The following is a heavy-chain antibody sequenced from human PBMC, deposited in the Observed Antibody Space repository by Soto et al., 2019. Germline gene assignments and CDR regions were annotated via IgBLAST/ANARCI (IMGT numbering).Heavy chain of an antibody. CDR3: AHSGYYDSSGYDTTWFDP. CDR2: IYWDDDK. CDR1: GFTPSTSGVG. Sequence: SGPTLVNPTQTLTLTCTFSGFTPSTSGVGVGWIRQPPGEALEWLALIYWDDDKRYSPSLKSRLTITKDTSKNQVVLTMTNMDPVDTATYYCAHSGYYDSSGYDTTWFDPWGQGTLVTVSS. J-gene: IGHJ5*02. D-gene: IGHD3-22*01. V-gene: IGHV2-5*02.